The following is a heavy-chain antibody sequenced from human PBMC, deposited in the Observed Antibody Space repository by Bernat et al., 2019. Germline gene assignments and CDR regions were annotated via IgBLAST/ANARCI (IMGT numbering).Heavy chain of an antibody. CDR1: GFTFSNAW. Sequence: EVQLVESGGGLVNPGGSLTLSCIVSGFTFSNAWMTWVRQAPGKGLEWVGHIKHKADGGTTDYAAPVKGRFTFSRDDSKNTLYLQMNSLRAEDTAVYYCASQIVAAANWGQGTLVTVSS. CDR3: ASQIVAAAN. J-gene: IGHJ4*02. CDR2: IKHKADGGTT. V-gene: IGHV3-15*01. D-gene: IGHD6-13*01.